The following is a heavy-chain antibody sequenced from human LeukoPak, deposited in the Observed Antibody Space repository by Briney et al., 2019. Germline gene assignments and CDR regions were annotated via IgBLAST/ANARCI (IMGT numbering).Heavy chain of an antibody. D-gene: IGHD3-16*02. Sequence: GGSLRLFCAASGFTFNSYWMHWVRHATGEGLVWVSRISSDGRSTSYADSVKGRFTIFRDNAKNTLYLQMNSLRAEDTAVYYCASLVAMNTFGGVFASPCGQGTLVTVSS. J-gene: IGHJ5*02. CDR3: ASLVAMNTFGGVFASP. CDR1: GFTFNSYW. CDR2: ISSDGRST. V-gene: IGHV3-74*01.